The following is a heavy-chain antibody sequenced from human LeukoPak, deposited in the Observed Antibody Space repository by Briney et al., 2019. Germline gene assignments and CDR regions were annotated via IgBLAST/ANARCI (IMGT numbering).Heavy chain of an antibody. Sequence: GGSLRLSCAAAGFTFSNYWMNWVRQAPGKGLEWVANIEQDGSEKYYVDSVKGRFTISRDNAKNSLYLQMNSLRAEDTAVYYCARDDDQQDNWFDPWGQGTLVTVSS. V-gene: IGHV3-7*01. CDR2: IEQDGSEK. CDR1: GFTFSNYW. D-gene: IGHD1/OR15-1a*01. J-gene: IGHJ5*02. CDR3: ARDDDQQDNWFDP.